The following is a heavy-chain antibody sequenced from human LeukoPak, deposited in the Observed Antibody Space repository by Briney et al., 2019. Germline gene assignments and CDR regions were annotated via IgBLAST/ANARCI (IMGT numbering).Heavy chain of an antibody. J-gene: IGHJ3*02. CDR1: GYTFTDYY. D-gene: IGHD2-2*01. CDR3: ATWGGGYCSSTSCDEYAFDI. V-gene: IGHV1-69-2*01. CDR2: VDPEDGET. Sequence: GASVKVSCKASGYTFTDYYMHWVQQAPGKGLEWMGRVDPEDGETIYAEKFQGRVTITADTSTDTAYMELSSLRSEDTAVYYCATWGGGYCSSTSCDEYAFDIWGQGTMVTVSS.